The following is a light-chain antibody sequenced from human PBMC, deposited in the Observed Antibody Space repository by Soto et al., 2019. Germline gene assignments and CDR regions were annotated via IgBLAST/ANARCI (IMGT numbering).Light chain of an antibody. Sequence: AIRMTQSPSSFSASTGDRGTITCRASQGISSYLAWYQQKPGKAPKLLIYAASTLQSGVPSRFSGSGSGTDFTLTISCLQSEDFATYYCQQPISFPITFGQGTRLEI. V-gene: IGKV1-8*01. CDR2: AAS. CDR1: QGISSY. J-gene: IGKJ5*01. CDR3: QQPISFPIT.